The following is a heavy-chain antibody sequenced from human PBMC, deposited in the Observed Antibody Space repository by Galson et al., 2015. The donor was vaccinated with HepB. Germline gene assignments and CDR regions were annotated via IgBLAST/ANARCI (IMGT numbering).Heavy chain of an antibody. CDR2: ISSTSAI. V-gene: IGHV3-48*02. CDR3: ARFQSHNYGHYWYFDL. CDR1: GFTISSQS. J-gene: IGHJ2*01. D-gene: IGHD5-18*01. Sequence: SLRLSCAASGFTISSQSMNWVRQAAGKGLEWVSYISSTSAIYYADSVKGRFTISRDNANNSLFLQINSLRDEDTAVYYCARFQSHNYGHYWYFDLWGRGTLVTVSS.